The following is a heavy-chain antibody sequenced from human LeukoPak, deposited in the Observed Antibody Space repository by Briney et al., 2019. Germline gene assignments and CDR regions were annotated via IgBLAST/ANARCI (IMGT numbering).Heavy chain of an antibody. CDR3: ARDRTGAFYSDSGTNDGMDV. CDR2: IYPADSDT. J-gene: IGHJ6*02. Sequence: GESLKISCKGSGYSFSNYWIGWVRQMPGKGLEWMGIIYPADSDTRYNPSFQGQVSISADKSNSPAYLQWSSLKASDTAIYYCARDRTGAFYSDSGTNDGMDVWGQGTTVSVSS. V-gene: IGHV5-51*01. CDR1: GYSFSNYW. D-gene: IGHD3-10*01.